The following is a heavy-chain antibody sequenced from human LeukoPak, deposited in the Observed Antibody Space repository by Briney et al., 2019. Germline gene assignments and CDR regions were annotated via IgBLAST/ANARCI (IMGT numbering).Heavy chain of an antibody. V-gene: IGHV3-23*01. D-gene: IGHD4-17*01. CDR3: ARDTGDYFDY. J-gene: IGHJ4*02. CDR2: ISGSGGST. CDR1: GFTFSSYA. Sequence: GGSLRLSCAASGFTFSSYAMSWVRQAPGKGLEWVSVISGSGGSTYYADSVKGRFTISRDNSKNTLYLQMNSLRSEDTAVYYCARDTGDYFDYWGQGTLVTVSS.